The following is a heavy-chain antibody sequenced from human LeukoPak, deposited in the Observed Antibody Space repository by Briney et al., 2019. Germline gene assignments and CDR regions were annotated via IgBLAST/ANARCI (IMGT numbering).Heavy chain of an antibody. Sequence: GGSLRLSCAASGFTFSSYGMHWVRQAPGKGLEWVAFIRYDGSNKYYADSVKGRFTISRDNSKNTLYLQMNSLRAEDTAVYYCARGDKQLVFNRNKGGFDPWGQGTLVTVSS. CDR2: IRYDGSNK. CDR3: ARGDKQLVFNRNKGGFDP. V-gene: IGHV3-30*02. J-gene: IGHJ5*02. CDR1: GFTFSSYG. D-gene: IGHD6-13*01.